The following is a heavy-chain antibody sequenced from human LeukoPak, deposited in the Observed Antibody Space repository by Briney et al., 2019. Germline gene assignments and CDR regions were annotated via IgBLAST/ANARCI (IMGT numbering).Heavy chain of an antibody. V-gene: IGHV3-53*01. J-gene: IGHJ4*02. CDR1: GFTFSDYS. CDR2: IYSGGST. Sequence: GGSLRLSCAASGFTFSDYSMNWVRQAPGKGLEWVSVIYSGGSTYYADSVKGRFTISRDNSKNTLYLQMNSLRAEDTAVYYCARSSPPKYSSGWYYFDYWGQGTLVTVSS. D-gene: IGHD6-19*01. CDR3: ARSSPPKYSSGWYYFDY.